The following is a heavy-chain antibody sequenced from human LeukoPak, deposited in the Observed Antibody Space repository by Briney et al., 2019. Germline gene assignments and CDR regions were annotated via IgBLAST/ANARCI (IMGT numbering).Heavy chain of an antibody. CDR1: GGSISSYY. J-gene: IGHJ6*03. CDR3: ARNLIAAAGTRYHYYYYMDV. D-gene: IGHD6-13*01. Sequence: PSETLSLTCTVSGGSISSYYWSWIRQPPGKGLEWIGYIYYSGSTNYNPSLKSRVTISVDTSKNQFSLKLSSVTAADTAVYYCARNLIAAAGTRYHYYYYMDVWGKGTTVTVSS. V-gene: IGHV4-59*01. CDR2: IYYSGST.